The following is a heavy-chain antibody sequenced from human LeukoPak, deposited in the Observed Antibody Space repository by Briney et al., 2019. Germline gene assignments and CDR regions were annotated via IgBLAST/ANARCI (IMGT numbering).Heavy chain of an antibody. CDR3: ARDGKYYDSSGHPSDNAFDI. Sequence: SETLSLTCTVSGGSINSSSYWWGWIRQHPGKGLEWIGYIYYSGSTYYNPSLKSRVTISVDTSKNQFSLKLSSVTAADTAVYYCARDGKYYDSSGHPSDNAFDIWGQGTMVTVSS. J-gene: IGHJ3*02. CDR1: GGSINSSSYW. D-gene: IGHD3-22*01. V-gene: IGHV4-31*03. CDR2: IYYSGST.